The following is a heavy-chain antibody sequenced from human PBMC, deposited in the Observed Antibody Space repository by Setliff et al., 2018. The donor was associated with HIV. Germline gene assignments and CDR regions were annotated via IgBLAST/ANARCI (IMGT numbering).Heavy chain of an antibody. CDR2: IYNSGSR. J-gene: IGHJ6*03. CDR3: ARGHMLITYYYYYYMDV. D-gene: IGHD3-10*02. V-gene: IGHV4-39*07. CDR1: GGSISSSSYY. Sequence: SETLSLTCTVSGGSISSSSYYWGWIRQPPGEGLEWVGSIYNSGSRYYNPSLNSRVTISVDTSKNQFSLKLSSVTAADTAVYYCARGHMLITYYYYYYMDVWGKGTTVTVSS.